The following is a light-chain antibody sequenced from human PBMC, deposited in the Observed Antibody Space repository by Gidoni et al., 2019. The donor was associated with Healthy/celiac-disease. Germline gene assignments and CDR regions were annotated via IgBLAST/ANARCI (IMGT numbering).Light chain of an antibody. J-gene: IGLJ3*02. CDR3: QTWGTGIWV. CDR2: LNSDGSH. CDR1: SGHSSYA. Sequence: LTCTLSSGHSSYAIAWHQQQPEKGPRYLMKLNSDGSHSKGDGIPDRFSGSSSGAERYLTISSLQSEDEADYYCQTWGTGIWVFGGGTKLTVL. V-gene: IGLV4-69*01.